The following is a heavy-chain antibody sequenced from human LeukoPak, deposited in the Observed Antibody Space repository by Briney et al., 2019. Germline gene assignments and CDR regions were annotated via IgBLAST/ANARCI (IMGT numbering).Heavy chain of an antibody. CDR1: GGSISSGGYY. D-gene: IGHD5-24*01. Sequence: SETLSLTCTVSGGSISSGGYYWSWIRQHPEKGLEWIGYIYYSGNTYSNPSLESRVTTSVDTSKNQFSLKLSSVTAADTAVYYCARDKGLRYGYSLLDYWGQGTLVTVSS. CDR3: ARDKGLRYGYSLLDY. CDR2: IYYSGNT. J-gene: IGHJ4*02. V-gene: IGHV4-31*03.